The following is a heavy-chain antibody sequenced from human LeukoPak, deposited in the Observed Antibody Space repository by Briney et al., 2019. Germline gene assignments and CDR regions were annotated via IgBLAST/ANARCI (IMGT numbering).Heavy chain of an antibody. Sequence: PGGSLRLSCAASGFTFSSYWMHWVRQAPGKGLVWVSRINSDGGSTSYADSVKGRFTISRDNAKNTLYLQMNSLRAEDTAVYYCARGYCSSTSCYYGFDYWGQGTLVTVSS. J-gene: IGHJ4*02. D-gene: IGHD2-2*01. CDR3: ARGYCSSTSCYYGFDY. V-gene: IGHV3-74*01. CDR1: GFTFSSYW. CDR2: INSDGGST.